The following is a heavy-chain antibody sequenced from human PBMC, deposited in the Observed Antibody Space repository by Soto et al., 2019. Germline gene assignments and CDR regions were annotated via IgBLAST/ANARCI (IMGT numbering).Heavy chain of an antibody. Sequence: SVKVSCKASGFTFTSSAVQWVRQARGQRLEWIGWIVVGSGNTNYAQKFQERVTITRDMSTSTAYMELSSLRSEDTAVYYCAAPRDGYYDSSGYYYGSPYYYYYVMDLWGQGTKVTVSS. CDR1: GFTFTSSA. CDR3: AAPRDGYYDSSGYYYGSPYYYYYVMDL. J-gene: IGHJ6*02. V-gene: IGHV1-58*01. CDR2: IVVGSGNT. D-gene: IGHD3-22*01.